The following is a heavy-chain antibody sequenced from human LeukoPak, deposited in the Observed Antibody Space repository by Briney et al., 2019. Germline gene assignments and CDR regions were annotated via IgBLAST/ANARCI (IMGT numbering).Heavy chain of an antibody. CDR3: AREGGRQWLVSGALDS. CDR2: IYHGSA. V-gene: IGHV4-61*01. CDR1: DDSVSSSRYY. Sequence: PTETLSLTCTVSDDSVSSSRYYWTWIRQPPGKGLESIGYIYHGSATYNPSLESRVTLSMDTPKNQYSMKMTSVTAADTAVYYCAREGGRQWLVSGALDSWGQGTLVTVSS. D-gene: IGHD6-19*01. J-gene: IGHJ5*01.